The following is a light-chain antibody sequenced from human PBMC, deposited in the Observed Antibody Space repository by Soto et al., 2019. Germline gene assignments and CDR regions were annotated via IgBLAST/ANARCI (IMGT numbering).Light chain of an antibody. CDR1: SSDVGGYSY. CDR3: ASYTTSSTYV. CDR2: DVS. V-gene: IGLV2-14*01. Sequence: QSALTQPASVSGSPGQSIAISCTGTSSDVGGYSYVSWYQQQPGKAPKLVISDVSNRPSGVSDRFSGSKSGNTASLTISGLQTEDEADYYCASYTTSSTYVFVTGTMVTVL. J-gene: IGLJ1*01.